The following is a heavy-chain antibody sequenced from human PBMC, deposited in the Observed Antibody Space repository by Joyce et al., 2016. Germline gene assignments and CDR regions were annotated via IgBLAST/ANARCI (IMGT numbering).Heavy chain of an antibody. CDR2: VNHSGST. V-gene: IGHV4-34*02. CDR3: ARGLVVTGTRVRGYNYGYSS. Sequence: QVQLQQWGGGLLKPSETLSLTCAVYGGSFSGYYWSWIRQPPGKGLEWIGEVNHSGSTIYDESLKSRVTISGDTSKNQWSLNLTSVTAAGTAVYFCARGLVVTGTRVRGYNYGYSSWGQGTLVTVSS. D-gene: IGHD5-18*01. J-gene: IGHJ5*02. CDR1: GGSFSGYY.